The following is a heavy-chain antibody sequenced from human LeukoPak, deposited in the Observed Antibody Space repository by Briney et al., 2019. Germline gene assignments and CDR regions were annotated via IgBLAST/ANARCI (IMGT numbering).Heavy chain of an antibody. CDR3: ARSIAAAEDYFDY. CDR2: INPNSGGT. CDR1: GYTFTGYY. V-gene: IGHV1-2*02. J-gene: IGHJ4*02. Sequence: ASVKVSCKASGYTFTGYYMHWVRQAPGQGLEWMGWINPNSGGTNYAQKFQGRVTMTRDTSISTAYMELSRLRSDDTAVYYCARSIAAAEDYFDYWGQGTLVTVSS. D-gene: IGHD6-13*01.